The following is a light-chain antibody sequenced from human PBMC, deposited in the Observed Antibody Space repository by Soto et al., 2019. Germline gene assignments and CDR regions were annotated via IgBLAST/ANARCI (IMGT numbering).Light chain of an antibody. Sequence: EIVMAQFPATLSVSPGERATLSCRASHSVSRNLAWYQQRPGQAPRLLISGASTRATGIAARFSGSGSGTDFTLTISRLKPEDFAVYYCQQRSNWPPITFGQGTRLEIK. V-gene: IGKV3-15*01. J-gene: IGKJ5*01. CDR1: HSVSRN. CDR3: QQRSNWPPIT. CDR2: GAS.